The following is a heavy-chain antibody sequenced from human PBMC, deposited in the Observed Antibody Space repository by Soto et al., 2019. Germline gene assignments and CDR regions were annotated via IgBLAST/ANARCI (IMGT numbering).Heavy chain of an antibody. CDR3: AKVWGYGSHTSYYYYGMDV. CDR2: ISWDGGST. CDR1: GFTFDDYT. Sequence: GALRLSCAASGFTFDDYTMHWVRQAPGKGLEWVSLISWDGGSTYYADSVKGRFTISRDNSKNSLYLQMNSLRTEDTALYYCAKVWGYGSHTSYYYYGMDVWGQGTTVTVSS. D-gene: IGHD3-16*01. J-gene: IGHJ6*02. V-gene: IGHV3-43*01.